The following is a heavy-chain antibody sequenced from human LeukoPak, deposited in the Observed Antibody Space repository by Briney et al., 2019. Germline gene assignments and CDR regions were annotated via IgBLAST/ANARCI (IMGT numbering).Heavy chain of an antibody. CDR3: AKDLPITMVRGVNFDY. Sequence: GGSLRLSCAASGFTFSSYAMSWVRQAPGKGLEWVSAISGSGGGTYYADSVKGRFTISRDNSKNTLYLQMNSLRAEDTAVYYCAKDLPITMVRGVNFDYWGQGTLVTVSS. J-gene: IGHJ4*02. D-gene: IGHD3-10*01. CDR2: ISGSGGGT. V-gene: IGHV3-23*01. CDR1: GFTFSSYA.